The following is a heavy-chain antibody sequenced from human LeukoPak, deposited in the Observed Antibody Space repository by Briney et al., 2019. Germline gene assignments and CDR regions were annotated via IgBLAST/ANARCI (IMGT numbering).Heavy chain of an antibody. Sequence: GGSLRLSCSASGLTFSSYAMHWVRQAPGKGLEYVSAISSNGGSTYCADSVKGRITISRDNSKNTLYLQMGSLRAEDMAVYYCARDSSGWDGYFDYWGQGTLVTVSS. V-gene: IGHV3-64*02. D-gene: IGHD6-19*01. CDR1: GLTFSSYA. CDR3: ARDSSGWDGYFDY. J-gene: IGHJ4*02. CDR2: ISSNGGST.